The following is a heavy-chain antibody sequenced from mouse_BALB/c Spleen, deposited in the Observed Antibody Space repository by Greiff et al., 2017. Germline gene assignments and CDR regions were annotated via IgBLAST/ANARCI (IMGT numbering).Heavy chain of an antibody. CDR3: ARGLLRLRDYYAMDY. V-gene: IGHV3-2*02. CDR1: GYSITSDYA. J-gene: IGHJ4*01. Sequence: EVQLQESGPGLVKPSQSLSLTCTVTGYSITSDYAWNWIRQFPGNKLEWMGYISYSGSTSYNPSLKSRISITRDTSKNQFFLQLNSVTTEDTATYYCARGLLRLRDYYAMDYWGQGTSVTVSS. D-gene: IGHD1-2*01. CDR2: ISYSGST.